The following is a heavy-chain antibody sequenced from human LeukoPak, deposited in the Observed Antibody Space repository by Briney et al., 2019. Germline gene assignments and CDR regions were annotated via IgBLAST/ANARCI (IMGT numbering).Heavy chain of an antibody. CDR1: GFTFNTYA. D-gene: IGHD4-17*01. CDR3: AKGGPPYGDYVYFDY. V-gene: IGHV3-23*01. CDR2: ISGSGGIT. J-gene: IGHJ4*02. Sequence: GGSLRLSCAASGFTFNTYAMTWVRQAPGKGLEWVSGISGSGGITYYADSVKGRFTISRDNSKSTLYLQMNSLRAEDTALYYCAKGGPPYGDYVYFDYWGQETLVTVSS.